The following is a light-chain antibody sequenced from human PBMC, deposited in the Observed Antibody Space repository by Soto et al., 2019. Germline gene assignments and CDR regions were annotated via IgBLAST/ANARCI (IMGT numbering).Light chain of an antibody. CDR1: QTITSN. CDR3: QKYNNWPWT. Sequence: EIVLTQSPGTLSLSPGERATLSCRASQTITSNYLAWYQQKPGQAPRLLIYGASSRATAIPASLSGSGSGTEFTLTISSLQSVDFAVYSCQKYNNWPWTLGQGTKVDI. J-gene: IGKJ1*01. V-gene: IGKV3-15*01. CDR2: GAS.